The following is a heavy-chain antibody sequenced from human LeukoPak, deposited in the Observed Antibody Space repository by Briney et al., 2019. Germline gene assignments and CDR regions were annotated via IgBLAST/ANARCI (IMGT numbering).Heavy chain of an antibody. Sequence: GGSLRLSCAASGFTVSSNYMSWVRQAPGKGLEWVSVIYSGGSTYHADSVKGRFTISRDNSKNTLYLQMNSLRAEDTAVYYCQKEGKTGCDDFFYYNGMDVWGQGTTVTVSS. CDR3: QKEGKTGCDDFFYYNGMDV. D-gene: IGHD3-9*01. J-gene: IGHJ6*02. CDR1: GFTVSSNY. V-gene: IGHV3-66*01. CDR2: IYSGGST.